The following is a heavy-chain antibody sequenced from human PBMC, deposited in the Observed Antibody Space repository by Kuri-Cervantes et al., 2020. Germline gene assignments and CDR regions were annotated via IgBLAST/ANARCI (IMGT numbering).Heavy chain of an antibody. J-gene: IGHJ4*02. CDR2: ISYDGSNK. CDR3: ARENRGYSYGYGLDY. D-gene: IGHD5-18*01. Sequence: GGSLRLSCAASGFTLSSFAMHWVRQAPGKGLEWVAVISYDGSNKYYADSVKGRFTITRDNSKNTLYLQMNSLRAEDTAVYYCARENRGYSYGYGLDYWGQGALVTVSS. V-gene: IGHV3-30-3*01. CDR1: GFTLSSFA.